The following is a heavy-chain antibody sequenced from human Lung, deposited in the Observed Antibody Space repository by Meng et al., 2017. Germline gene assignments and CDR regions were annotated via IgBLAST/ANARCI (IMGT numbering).Heavy chain of an antibody. D-gene: IGHD1-26*01. CDR1: GFYFNNAW. CDR2: IKSNTDGGTA. CDR3: TWDDKAVSDY. Sequence: EVHLVESGGDLVKPGGSLRLSCAASGFYFNNAWMSWVRQAPGKGLEWVGRIKSNTDGGTAEYAAPETGRFTISRDDSKSTLYLQMSGLRIDDTGVYYCTWDDKAVSDYWGQGTLVTASS. J-gene: IGHJ4*02. V-gene: IGHV3-15*01.